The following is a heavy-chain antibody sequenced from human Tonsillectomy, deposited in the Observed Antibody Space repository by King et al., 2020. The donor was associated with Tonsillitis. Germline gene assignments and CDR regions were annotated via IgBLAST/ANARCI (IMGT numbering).Heavy chain of an antibody. J-gene: IGHJ4*02. V-gene: IGHV4-4*02. CDR1: GGSISSSNW. D-gene: IGHD4-17*01. Sequence: VQLQESGPGLVKPSGTLSLTCAVSGGSISSSNWWSWVRQPPGKGLEWIGGIYHSGSTNYNPSLKSRGPISVDKSKNQFSLKLSSVTAADTAVYYCARVVGDYGDDYWGQGTLDTVSS. CDR3: ARVVGDYGDDY. CDR2: IYHSGST.